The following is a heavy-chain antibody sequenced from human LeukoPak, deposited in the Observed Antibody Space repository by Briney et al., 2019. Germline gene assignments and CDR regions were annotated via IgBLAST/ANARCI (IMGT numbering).Heavy chain of an antibody. CDR1: GYSFSIFY. J-gene: IGHJ3*02. D-gene: IGHD3-16*01. Sequence: ASVSPSSKASGYSFSIFYILWVRQAPGQGLEWMGWINPNSGGTNYAQKFQGRVTMTRDTSIDTAAMELTSLASDDTAIYYCAREGTGDHNSRRCDGFDIWRQGTVVAVSS. V-gene: IGHV1-2*02. CDR3: AREGTGDHNSRRCDGFDI. CDR2: INPNSGGT.